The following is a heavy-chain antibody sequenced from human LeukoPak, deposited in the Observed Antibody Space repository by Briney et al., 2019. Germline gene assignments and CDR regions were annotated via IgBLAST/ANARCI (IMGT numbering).Heavy chain of an antibody. J-gene: IGHJ4*02. CDR3: ATSDY. CDR2: INQDGSEK. CDR1: EFTLSRYW. Sequence: GGPLRLSCAASEFTLSRYWMSWVRQAPGKGLEWVANINQDGSEKYYEDSVKGRFTISRDNAKNSLYLQMNSLRAEDTAVYYCATSDYWGQGTLVTVSS. V-gene: IGHV3-7*01.